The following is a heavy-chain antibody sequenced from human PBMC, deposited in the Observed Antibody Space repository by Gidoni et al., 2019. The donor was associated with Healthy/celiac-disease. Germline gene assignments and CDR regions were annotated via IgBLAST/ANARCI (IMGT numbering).Heavy chain of an antibody. J-gene: IGHJ4*02. D-gene: IGHD1-1*01. CDR3: AKGNWNDNYFDY. V-gene: IGHV3-23*01. CDR2: ISGSGGRT. Sequence: EVHLSESGGGLVQPGGSLRLSCAASGFTVSSYAMSCVRQARGKWLEWVSAISGSGGRTYYAYSVKGRFTISRDNSKNTLYLQMNSLRAEDTAVYYCAKGNWNDNYFDYCGQGTLGTVSS. CDR1: GFTVSSYA.